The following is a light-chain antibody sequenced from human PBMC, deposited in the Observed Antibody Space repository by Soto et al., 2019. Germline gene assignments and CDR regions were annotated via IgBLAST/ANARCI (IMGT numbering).Light chain of an antibody. V-gene: IGLV2-14*01. Sequence: QSVLTQPASVSGSPGQSITISCTGTSSDVGGYNHVSWYQHHPGKAPKLMIYEVSNRPSGVSNRFSGSKSGNTASLTISGLQADDEADYYCCLYVGATTYVFGTGTKVTVL. CDR3: CLYVGATTYV. J-gene: IGLJ1*01. CDR2: EVS. CDR1: SSDVGGYNH.